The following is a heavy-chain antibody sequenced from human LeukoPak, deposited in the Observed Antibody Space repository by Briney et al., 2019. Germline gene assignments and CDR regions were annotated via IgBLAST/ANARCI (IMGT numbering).Heavy chain of an antibody. J-gene: IGHJ4*02. CDR2: ISGDGGST. CDR1: GFTFDDYA. D-gene: IGHD3-9*01. CDR3: AKEEPPQWGSYYDILTGYYCDY. Sequence: PGGSLRLSCAASGFTFDDYAMHWVRQAPGKGLEWVSLISGDGGSTYYADSVKGRFTISRDNSKNSLYLQMNSLRTEDTALYYCAKEEPPQWGSYYDILTGYYCDYWGQGTLVTVSS. V-gene: IGHV3-43*02.